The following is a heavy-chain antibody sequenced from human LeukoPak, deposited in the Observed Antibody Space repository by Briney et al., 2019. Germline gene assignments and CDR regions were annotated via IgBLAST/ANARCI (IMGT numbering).Heavy chain of an antibody. Sequence: SVKVSCKASGGTFSSYAISWVRQAPGQGLEWMGGIIPIFGTANYAQKFQGRVTITADESTSTAYMELSSLRSEDTAVYYCARSRDFWSGYSHNYYGMDVWGQVTTVTVSS. CDR1: GGTFSSYA. CDR3: ARSRDFWSGYSHNYYGMDV. V-gene: IGHV1-69*13. CDR2: IIPIFGTA. D-gene: IGHD3-3*01. J-gene: IGHJ6*02.